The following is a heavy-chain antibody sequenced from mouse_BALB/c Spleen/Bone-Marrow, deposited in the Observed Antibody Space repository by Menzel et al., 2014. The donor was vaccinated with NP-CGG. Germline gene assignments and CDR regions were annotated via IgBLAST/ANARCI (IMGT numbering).Heavy chain of an antibody. CDR1: GYSITSGYY. CDR3: ASAYYYGRAWFAY. CDR2: ISYDGSN. Sequence: EVKLVESGPGLVKPSQSLSLTCSVTGYSITSGYYCNWIRQFPGNKLEWMGYISYDGSNNYNPSLKNRISITRDTSKNQFFLKLNSVTTEDTATYYCASAYYYGRAWFAYWGQGTLVTVSA. D-gene: IGHD1-1*01. J-gene: IGHJ3*01. V-gene: IGHV3-6*02.